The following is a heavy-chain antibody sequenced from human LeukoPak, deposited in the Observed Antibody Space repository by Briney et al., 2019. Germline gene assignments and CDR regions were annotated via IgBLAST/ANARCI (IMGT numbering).Heavy chain of an antibody. D-gene: IGHD3-22*01. V-gene: IGHV3-30*02. CDR2: IRDDGITT. CDR3: ARESDSSGWYDS. CDR1: GFTFSNYG. Sequence: GGTLRLSCAASGFTFSNYGFHWVRQAAGKGLEWGALIRDDGITTYYADSVKGRFTISRDNSKNSLYLQMSSLRSEDTALYYCARESDSSGWYDSWGQGTLVTVSS. J-gene: IGHJ5*01.